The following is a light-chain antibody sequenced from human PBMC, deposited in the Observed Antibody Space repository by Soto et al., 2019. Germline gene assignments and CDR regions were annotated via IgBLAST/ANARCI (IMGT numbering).Light chain of an antibody. CDR1: SSNIGSYYD. CDR3: QSYDSSLSHVV. V-gene: IGLV1-40*01. J-gene: IGLJ2*01. CDR2: GDN. Sequence: QAVVTQPPSVSGAPGQRVTIPCTGSSSNIGSYYDVHWYQQLPGTVPKLLIYGDNSRPSGVPDRFSGSKSGTSASLAITGLQAEDVADYYCQSYDSSLSHVVFGGATKADRP.